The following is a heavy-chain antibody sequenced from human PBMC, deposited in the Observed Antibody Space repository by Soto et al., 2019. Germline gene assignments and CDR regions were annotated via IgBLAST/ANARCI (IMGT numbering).Heavy chain of an antibody. CDR2: IWFDGSKK. Sequence: QVHLVESGGGVVQPGRSLRLSCAASGFAFSTYAMHWVRQTPGKGLEWVAIIWFDGSKKYYGDSVEGRFTISRDNSKNTLYLQLNSLRAEDTAVYYCARGGINGWSLDYWGQGTLVTVSS. CDR3: ARGGINGWSLDY. D-gene: IGHD6-19*01. CDR1: GFAFSTYA. V-gene: IGHV3-33*01. J-gene: IGHJ4*02.